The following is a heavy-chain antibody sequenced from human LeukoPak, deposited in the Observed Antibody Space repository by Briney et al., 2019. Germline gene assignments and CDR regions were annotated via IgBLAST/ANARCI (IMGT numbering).Heavy chain of an antibody. J-gene: IGHJ6*04. CDR1: GFTFSSYI. Sequence: PGGSLRLSCAASGFTFSSYIMRWVRQAPGKGLGWVSTSNTGGSTFYADTEKGTYTLSRHNSKTTLHLQMNSQRAEDTAIYYCAKEGGSTVRGGYGMDVWGKGTTVTVSS. CDR3: AKEGGSTVRGGYGMDV. CDR2: SNTGGST. V-gene: IGHV3-23*01. D-gene: IGHD3-10*01.